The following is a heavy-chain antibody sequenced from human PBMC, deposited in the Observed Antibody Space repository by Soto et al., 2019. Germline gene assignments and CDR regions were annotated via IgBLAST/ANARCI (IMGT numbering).Heavy chain of an antibody. Sequence: GGSLRLSCRASGSDFSTYSMNWVRQAPGQGLEWIAYVSLDSDSIQYADPVKGRFTISRDDAENSLYLQMDSLRDEDTATYYCARLYYDYVWGQGTTVTVSS. CDR3: ARLYYDYV. V-gene: IGHV3-48*02. D-gene: IGHD3-3*01. J-gene: IGHJ6*02. CDR1: GSDFSTYS. CDR2: VSLDSDSI.